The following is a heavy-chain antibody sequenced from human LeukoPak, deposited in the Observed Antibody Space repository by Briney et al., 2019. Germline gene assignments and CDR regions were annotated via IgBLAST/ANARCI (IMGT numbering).Heavy chain of an antibody. Sequence: PSETLSLTCAVYGGSFSGYYWSWIRQPPGKGLEWIGEINHSGSTNYNPSLKSRVTISVDTSKNQFSLKLSSVTAADTAVYYCARLYCGGDCYDYFDYWGQGTLVTVSS. CDR1: GGSFSGYY. CDR3: ARLYCGGDCYDYFDY. CDR2: INHSGST. V-gene: IGHV4-34*01. D-gene: IGHD2-21*01. J-gene: IGHJ4*02.